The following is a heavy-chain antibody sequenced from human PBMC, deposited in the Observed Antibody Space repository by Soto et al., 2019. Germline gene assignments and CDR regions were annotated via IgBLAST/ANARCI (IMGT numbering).Heavy chain of an antibody. CDR3: AGGRMGTRRDY. CDR1: GGSISSGGYS. D-gene: IGHD2-2*01. J-gene: IGHJ4*02. V-gene: IGHV4-30-2*01. CDR2: IYHSGST. Sequence: QLQLQESGSGLVKPSQTLSLTCAVSGGSISSGGYSWSWIRQPPGKGLEWIGYIYHSGSTYYNPALKSRVTITVDRSKNQFSLKLSSVTAAATAVYYCAGGRMGTRRDYWGQGTLVTVSS.